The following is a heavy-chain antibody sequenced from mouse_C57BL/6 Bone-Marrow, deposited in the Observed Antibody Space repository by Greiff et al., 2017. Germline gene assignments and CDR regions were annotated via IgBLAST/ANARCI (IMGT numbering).Heavy chain of an antibody. CDR1: GYTFTSYW. J-gene: IGHJ4*01. Sequence: EVQLQQSGTVLARPGASVKMSCKTSGYTFTSYWMHWVKQRPGQGLEWIGAIYPGNSDTSYNQKFKGKAKLTAVTSASTAYMELSSLTNEDSAVYYCTRGAVVATRDAMDYWGQGTSVTVSS. CDR2: IYPGNSDT. V-gene: IGHV1-5*01. CDR3: TRGAVVATRDAMDY. D-gene: IGHD1-1*01.